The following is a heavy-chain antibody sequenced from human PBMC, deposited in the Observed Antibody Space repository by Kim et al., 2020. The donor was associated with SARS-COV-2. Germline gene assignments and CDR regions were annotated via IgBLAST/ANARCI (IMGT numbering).Heavy chain of an antibody. D-gene: IGHD3-16*01. J-gene: IGHJ3*02. CDR3: ARGGMADAFDI. V-gene: IGHV5-10-1*01. Sequence: NSSPSFQGHVTISADKSISTAYLQWSSLKASDTAMYYCARGGMADAFDIWGQGTMVTVSS.